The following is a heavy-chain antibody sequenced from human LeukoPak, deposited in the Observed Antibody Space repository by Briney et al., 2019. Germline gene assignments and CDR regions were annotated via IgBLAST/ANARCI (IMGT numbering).Heavy chain of an antibody. J-gene: IGHJ6*03. V-gene: IGHV4-59*01. CDR2: IYYSGST. Sequence: SETLSLTCTVSGGSISSYYWSWIRQPPGKGLEWIGYIYYSGSTNYNPSLKSRVTISVDTSKYQFSLKLSSVTAADTAVYYCARGDSSGARKYYYYYMDVWGKGTTVTVSS. CDR1: GGSISSYY. CDR3: ARGDSSGARKYYYYYMDV. D-gene: IGHD1-14*01.